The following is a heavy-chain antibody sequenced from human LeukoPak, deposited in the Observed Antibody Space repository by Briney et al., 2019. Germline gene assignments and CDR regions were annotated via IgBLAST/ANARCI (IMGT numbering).Heavy chain of an antibody. Sequence: ASVKVSCKASGYTFTSYAMNRVRQAPGQGLEWMGWINTNTGNPTYAQGFTGRFVFSLDTSVSTAYLQISSLKAEDTAVYYCASTDYCSSTSCYFDYWGQGTLVTVSS. J-gene: IGHJ4*02. CDR2: INTNTGNP. CDR1: GYTFTSYA. CDR3: ASTDYCSSTSCYFDY. D-gene: IGHD2-2*01. V-gene: IGHV7-4-1*02.